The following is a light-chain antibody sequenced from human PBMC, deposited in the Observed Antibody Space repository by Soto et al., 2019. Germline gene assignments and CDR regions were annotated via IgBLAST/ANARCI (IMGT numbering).Light chain of an antibody. CDR1: SSNIGNNY. J-gene: IGLJ3*02. Sequence: QSVLTQPPSVSAAPGQKVTISCSGSSSNIGNNYVSWYQQLPGTAPKLLIYDNNKRPSGIPDRFSGSKSGTSATLGITGLQTGDEADHYCGTWDSSLSAGVFGGGTQLTVL. CDR3: GTWDSSLSAGV. V-gene: IGLV1-51*01. CDR2: DNN.